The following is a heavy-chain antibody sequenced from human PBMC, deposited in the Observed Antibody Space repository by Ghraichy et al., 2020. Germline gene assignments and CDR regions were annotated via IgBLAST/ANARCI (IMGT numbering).Heavy chain of an antibody. J-gene: IGHJ4*02. D-gene: IGHD6-19*01. CDR2: IKSKSDGGTT. Sequence: LSLTCAAPGFTFTNAWMGWVRQAPGKGLQWVGRIKSKSDGGTTDHAAPVKGRFTISRDDSKNILYLQMNSLKTEDTAVYYCTTDRGIAVRPLFDLWGQGTLVTVSS. CDR3: TTDRGIAVRPLFDL. V-gene: IGHV3-15*01. CDR1: GFTFTNAW.